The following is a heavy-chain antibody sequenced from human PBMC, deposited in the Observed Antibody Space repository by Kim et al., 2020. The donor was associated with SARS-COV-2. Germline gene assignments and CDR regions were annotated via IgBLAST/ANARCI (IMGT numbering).Heavy chain of an antibody. D-gene: IGHD1-26*01. V-gene: IGHV3-30*04. Sequence: GRSLRLSCAASGFTFSSYAMHWVRQAPGKGLEWVAVISYDGSNKYYVDSVKGRFTISRDNSKNTLYLQMNSLRAEDTAVYYCARGRGGSYFGAFDYWGQGTLVTVSS. CDR3: ARGRGGSYFGAFDY. CDR1: GFTFSSYA. CDR2: ISYDGSNK. J-gene: IGHJ4*02.